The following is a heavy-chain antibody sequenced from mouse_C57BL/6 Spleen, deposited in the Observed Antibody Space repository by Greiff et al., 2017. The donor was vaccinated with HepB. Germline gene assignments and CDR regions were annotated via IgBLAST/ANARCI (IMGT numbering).Heavy chain of an antibody. J-gene: IGHJ2*01. CDR2: INPYNGGT. D-gene: IGHD1-1*01. Sequence: EVQLQQSGPVLVKPGASVKMSCKASGYTFTDYYMNWVKQSHGKSLEWIGVINPYNGGTSYNQKFKGKATLTVDKSSSTAYMELNSLTSEDSAVYYCARRSYYGSSVFDYWGQGTTLTVSS. CDR3: ARRSYYGSSVFDY. V-gene: IGHV1-19*01. CDR1: GYTFTDYY.